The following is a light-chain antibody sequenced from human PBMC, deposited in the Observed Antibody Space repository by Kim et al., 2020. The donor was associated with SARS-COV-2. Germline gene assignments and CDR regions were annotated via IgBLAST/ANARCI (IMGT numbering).Light chain of an antibody. V-gene: IGLV2-14*03. Sequence: SPGQSMTLSCTGSSSNVGGHDFVSWYQHHPGKATKFIIYDVSQRPSGVSNRFSGSKSGNTASLTLSGLQAEDEADYYCSSYTNSVLFGGGTQLTVL. CDR2: DVS. CDR1: SSNVGGHDF. CDR3: SSYTNSVL. J-gene: IGLJ2*01.